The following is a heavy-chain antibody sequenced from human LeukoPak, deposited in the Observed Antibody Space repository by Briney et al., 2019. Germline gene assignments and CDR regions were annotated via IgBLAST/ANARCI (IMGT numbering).Heavy chain of an antibody. CDR1: GYTFTGYY. D-gene: IGHD3-10*01. CDR3: ARDRVTMVRGVIKGFDP. Sequence: GASVKVSCKASGYTFTGYYMHWVRQAPGQGLEWMGRINPDSGGTNYAQKFQGRVTMTRDTSISTAYMELSRLRSDDTAVYYCARDRVTMVRGVIKGFDPWGQGTLVTVSS. CDR2: INPDSGGT. V-gene: IGHV1-2*06. J-gene: IGHJ5*02.